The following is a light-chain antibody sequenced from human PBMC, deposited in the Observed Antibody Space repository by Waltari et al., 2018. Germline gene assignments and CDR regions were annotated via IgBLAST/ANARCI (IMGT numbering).Light chain of an antibody. CDR1: QSVSSN. CDR3: HQHNSWPPLS. J-gene: IGKJ4*01. V-gene: IGKV3-15*01. CDR2: GAS. Sequence: EIVMTQSPATLSVSPGERATLSCRASQSVSSNLAWYQQKPGQAPRLLIYGASTPATGVPARFSGSGSGTDFTLTISGLQSEDYAVYFCHQHNSWPPLSFGGGTKVEIK.